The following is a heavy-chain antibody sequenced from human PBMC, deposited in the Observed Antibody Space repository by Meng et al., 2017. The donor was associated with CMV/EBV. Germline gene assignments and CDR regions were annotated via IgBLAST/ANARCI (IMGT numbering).Heavy chain of an antibody. D-gene: IGHD6-19*01. CDR3: AKGGSSGWIGRY. Sequence: GGSLRLSCAASGFTFSSYAMSWVHQAPGKGLEWVSAISGSGGSTYYADSVKGRFTISRDNSKNTLYLQMNSLRAEDTAVYYCAKGGSSGWIGRYWGQGTLVTVSS. CDR2: ISGSGGST. J-gene: IGHJ4*02. CDR1: GFTFSSYA. V-gene: IGHV3-23*01.